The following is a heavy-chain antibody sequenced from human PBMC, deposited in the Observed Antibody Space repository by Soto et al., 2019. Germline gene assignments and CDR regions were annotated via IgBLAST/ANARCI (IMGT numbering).Heavy chain of an antibody. CDR1: GFVYSNYA. J-gene: IGHJ2*01. CDR2: IWSDGTKK. V-gene: IGHV3-33*01. D-gene: IGHD6-25*01. Sequence: VQLVESGGGVVQPGRSLRLSCAASGFVYSNYAMHWVRLSPGKGLEWVALIWSDGTKKYYMDSVKGRFIISRDNSLKSLHLQMDSLRAYDASVYFCVRGIPSQYTSDWLYWYFDLWGRGTQVTVSA. CDR3: VRGIPSQYTSDWLYWYFDL.